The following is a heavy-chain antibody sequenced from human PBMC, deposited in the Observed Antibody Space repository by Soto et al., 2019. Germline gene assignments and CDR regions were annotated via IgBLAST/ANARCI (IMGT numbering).Heavy chain of an antibody. CDR1: GFTFSSYA. J-gene: IGHJ4*02. Sequence: EVQLLESGGGLVQPGGSLRLSCAASGFTFSSYAMSWVRQAPGKGLEWVSAISGSGGSTYYADCVKGRFTISRDNSKNTLYLQMNSLRAEDTAVYYCAKDLLGVRGAYDYSGQGTLVTVYS. V-gene: IGHV3-23*01. D-gene: IGHD3-10*01. CDR2: ISGSGGST. CDR3: AKDLLGVRGAYDY.